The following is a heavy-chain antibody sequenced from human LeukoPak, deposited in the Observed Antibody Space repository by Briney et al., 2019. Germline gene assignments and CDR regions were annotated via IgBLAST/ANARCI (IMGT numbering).Heavy chain of an antibody. J-gene: IGHJ6*02. CDR2: IYYSGST. CDR3: ARDKVVPAAPGYYYYYYGMDV. V-gene: IGHV4-31*03. Sequence: SQTLSLTCTVSGGSISSGGYYWSWIRQHPGKGLEWIGYIYYSGSTYYNPSLKSRVTISVDTSKNQFSLKLSSVTAADTAVYYCARDKVVPAAPGYYYYYYGMDVWGQGTTVTVSS. CDR1: GGSISSGGYY. D-gene: IGHD2-2*01.